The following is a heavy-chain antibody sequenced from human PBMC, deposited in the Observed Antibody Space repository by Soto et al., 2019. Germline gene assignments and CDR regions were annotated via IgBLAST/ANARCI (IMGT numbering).Heavy chain of an antibody. J-gene: IGHJ4*02. V-gene: IGHV3-23*01. CDR2: ISGSGGST. D-gene: IGHD1-7*01. CDR3: ANGRGTTSFCVDY. Sequence: EVKLLESGGGLVQPGGSLRLSCAASGFTVSSYAMSWVRHAPGKGMVWVSAISGSGGSTYYADSVQGRFTISRDNSKNTRYLQMNSRSSEDTAVYYCANGRGTTSFCVDYWGKGTVVTVAS. CDR1: GFTVSSYA.